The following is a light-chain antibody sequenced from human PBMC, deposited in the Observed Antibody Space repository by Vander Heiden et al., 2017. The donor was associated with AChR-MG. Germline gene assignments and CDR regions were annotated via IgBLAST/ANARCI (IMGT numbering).Light chain of an antibody. Sequence: DIQMTQSPSTLSASVGDRVTITCRASQSISSWLAWYQQKPGKAPKLLIYKASSLESGVPSRFSGSGSGTEFTLTISSLQPDDFATYYCQQDNSPPWTFGPGTKVEIK. CDR3: QQDNSPPWT. CDR1: QSISSW. CDR2: KAS. J-gene: IGKJ1*01. V-gene: IGKV1-5*03.